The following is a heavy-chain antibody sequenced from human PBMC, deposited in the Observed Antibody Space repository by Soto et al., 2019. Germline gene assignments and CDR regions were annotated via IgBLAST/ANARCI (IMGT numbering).Heavy chain of an antibody. CDR3: AKSYADFWSGPPVDYMDV. D-gene: IGHD3-3*01. CDR1: GFTFDDYA. J-gene: IGHJ6*03. V-gene: IGHV3-9*01. Sequence: PGGSLRLSCAASGFTFDDYAMHWVRQAPGKGLEWVSGISWNSGSIGYADSVKGRFTISRDNAKNSLYLQMNSLRAEDTALYYCAKSYADFWSGPPVDYMDVWGKGTTVTVSS. CDR2: ISWNSGSI.